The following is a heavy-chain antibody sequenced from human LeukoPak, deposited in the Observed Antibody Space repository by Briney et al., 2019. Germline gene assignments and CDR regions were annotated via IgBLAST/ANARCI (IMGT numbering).Heavy chain of an antibody. CDR1: GFTFSSYG. CDR3: AKDAGDIVVVPAVYTQLDYYYYMDV. J-gene: IGHJ6*03. D-gene: IGHD2-2*01. V-gene: IGHV3-30*02. Sequence: EPGGSLRLSCAASGFTFSSYGMHWVRQAPGKGLEWVAFIRYDGSNKYYADSVKGRFTISRDNSKNTLYLQMNSLRAEDTAVYYCAKDAGDIVVVPAVYTQLDYYYYMDVWGKGTTVTVSS. CDR2: IRYDGSNK.